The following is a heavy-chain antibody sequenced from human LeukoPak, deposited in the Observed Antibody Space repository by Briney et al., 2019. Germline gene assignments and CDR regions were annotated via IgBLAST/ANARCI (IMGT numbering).Heavy chain of an antibody. J-gene: IGHJ3*02. CDR1: GFTFSSYA. CDR2: ISGSGGST. D-gene: IGHD3-22*01. CDR3: AKSYYYDSSGYYWPHDAFDI. Sequence: GGSLRLSCAASGFTFSSYAMSWVRQAPGKGLEWVSAISGSGGSTYYADSVKGRFTISRDNSKNTLYLQMNSLRAEDTAVYYCAKSYYYDSSGYYWPHDAFDIWGQGTMVTVSS. V-gene: IGHV3-23*01.